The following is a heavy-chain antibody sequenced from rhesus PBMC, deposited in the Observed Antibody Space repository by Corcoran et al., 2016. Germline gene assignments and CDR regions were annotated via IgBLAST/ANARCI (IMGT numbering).Heavy chain of an antibody. J-gene: IGHJ6*01. Sequence: QVQLQQWGEGLVQPSEPLSLTCAVSGGSLIDSYRWRRIRQPHGKTLDWIGYIYGSSTTTNYTPSLKSRVTISKDTSKSQVSWKLSSVTAADTAGYYCARGDNIWMGYDGLDSWGQGVVVTVSS. CDR3: ARGDNIWMGYDGLDS. CDR1: GGSLIDSYR. V-gene: IGHV4S10*01. CDR2: IYGSSTTT. D-gene: IGHD3-3*01.